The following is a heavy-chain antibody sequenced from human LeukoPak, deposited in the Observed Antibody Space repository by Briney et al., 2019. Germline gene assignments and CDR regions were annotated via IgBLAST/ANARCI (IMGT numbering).Heavy chain of an antibody. D-gene: IGHD3-10*01. CDR1: GDSISSNSAA. V-gene: IGHV6-1*01. Sequence: SQTLSLTCALSGDSISSNSAAWNWIRQSPSRGLEWLGRTYYRSKWYNDYAVSVKSRITINPDTSKNQFSLQLNSVTPEDTAVYYCARELLWFGELIGRHGVWGKGTTVTVSS. CDR3: ARELLWFGELIGRHGV. CDR2: TYYRSKWYN. J-gene: IGHJ6*04.